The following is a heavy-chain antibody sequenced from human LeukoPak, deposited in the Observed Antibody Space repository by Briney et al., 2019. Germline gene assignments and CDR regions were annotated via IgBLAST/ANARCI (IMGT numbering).Heavy chain of an antibody. D-gene: IGHD2-2*01. V-gene: IGHV3-33*01. CDR1: GFLFSSYG. CDR2: IWYDGSKK. Sequence: PGGSLRHSRAASGFLFSSYGIHWVRQVPGKGLEWVAVIWYDGSKKYYADSVKGRFTISRDSSKSTLYLQTNSLRAADTAGYYCARAHCTSTSCYSFDYLGQGTLFTVSS. J-gene: IGHJ4*02. CDR3: ARAHCTSTSCYSFDY.